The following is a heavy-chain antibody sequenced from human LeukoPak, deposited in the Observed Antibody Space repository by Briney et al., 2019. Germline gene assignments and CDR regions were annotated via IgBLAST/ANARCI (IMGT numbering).Heavy chain of an antibody. D-gene: IGHD2-2*01. V-gene: IGHV4-34*01. CDR2: INHSGST. CDR3: MRTYCSSTSCHYFDY. J-gene: IGHJ4*02. Sequence: SETLSLTCAVYGGSFSGYYWSWIRQPPGKGLEWIGEINHSGSTNYNPSLESRVTISVDNSRNQFSLKLTSVTAADTALYYCMRTYCSSTSCHYFDYWGQGTLVTVSS. CDR1: GGSFSGYY.